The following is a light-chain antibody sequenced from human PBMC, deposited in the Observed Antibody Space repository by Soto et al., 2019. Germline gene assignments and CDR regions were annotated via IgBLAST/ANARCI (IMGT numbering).Light chain of an antibody. CDR2: DSS. V-gene: IGKV3-15*01. CDR1: QGIGST. CDR3: QLYNNWPLT. J-gene: IGKJ4*01. Sequence: SVLTQSVAALSGKTGEIVTLSFRDSQGIGSTLAWYQQKPAQPPRLLIYDSSTRAIGIPTRFSGSRSGTEFTLTINGLQSEDFAVYYCQLYNNWPLTFGGRTKVDIK.